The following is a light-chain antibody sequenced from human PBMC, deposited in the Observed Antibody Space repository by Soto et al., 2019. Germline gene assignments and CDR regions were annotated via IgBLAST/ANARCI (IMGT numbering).Light chain of an antibody. V-gene: IGKV3-15*01. CDR2: GAS. CDR3: QQYNNRPT. Sequence: EIVLTQSPGTLSLSPGERATLSCGASQSVSSSYLAWYQQKPGQAPRLLIYGASTRATGIPARFSGSASGTEFTLTISSLKSEDFAVYYCQQYNNRPTFGHGTKVDIK. CDR1: QSVSSSY. J-gene: IGKJ1*01.